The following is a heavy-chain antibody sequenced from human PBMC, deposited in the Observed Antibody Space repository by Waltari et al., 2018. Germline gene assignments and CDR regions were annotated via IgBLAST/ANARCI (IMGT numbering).Heavy chain of an antibody. Sequence: QLQLQESGPGLVKPSETLSLTCTVSAGSINSSGYYWGWIRQPPGKGLEWIGNFYYGGSTYYHPSLKGRVTISVDTSKNRFSLKLSSVTAADTAIYYCARTIKGNYFPFDYWGQGTLVTVSS. CDR3: ARTIKGNYFPFDY. D-gene: IGHD1-7*01. J-gene: IGHJ4*02. V-gene: IGHV4-39*01. CDR2: FYYGGST. CDR1: AGSINSSGYY.